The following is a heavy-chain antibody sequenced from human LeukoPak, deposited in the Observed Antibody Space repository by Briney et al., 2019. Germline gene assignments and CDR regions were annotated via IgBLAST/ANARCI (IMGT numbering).Heavy chain of an antibody. J-gene: IGHJ4*02. Sequence: GGSLRLSCAASGFTFSSYSMNWVRQAPGKGLEWVSYISSSSSTIYYADSVKGRFTISRGNAKNSLYLQMNSLRAEDTAVYYCARVSYDCSGGSCYSGYFDYWGQGTLVTVSS. D-gene: IGHD2-15*01. V-gene: IGHV3-48*04. CDR3: ARVSYDCSGGSCYSGYFDY. CDR2: ISSSSSTI. CDR1: GFTFSSYS.